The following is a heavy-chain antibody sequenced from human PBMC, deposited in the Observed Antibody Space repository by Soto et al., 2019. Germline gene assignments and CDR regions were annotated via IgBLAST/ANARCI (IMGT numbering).Heavy chain of an antibody. CDR2: IYDGGRT. J-gene: IGHJ4*02. Sequence: QVQLQESGPGLVKPSQTLSLTCTVSGGSISTVDYWWSWIRQSPDMGLEWIGHIYDGGRTYNNPSLESXHTRSXXTSKSQLSLTFSSVSAADTAVYYCARGPSGDKVDSWGQGTLVTVSS. CDR3: ARGPSGDKVDS. D-gene: IGHD7-27*01. V-gene: IGHV4-30-4*01. CDR1: GGSISTVDYW.